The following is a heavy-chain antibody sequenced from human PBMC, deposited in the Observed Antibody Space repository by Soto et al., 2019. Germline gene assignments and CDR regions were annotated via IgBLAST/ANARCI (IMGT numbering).Heavy chain of an antibody. CDR2: ISGSGGST. CDR3: AKDPAGSETGVPSDY. CDR1: GFTFSSYA. D-gene: IGHD7-27*01. Sequence: GGSLRLSCAASGFTFSSYAMSWVRKAPGKGLEWVSAISGSGGSTYYADSVKGRFTISRDNSKNTLYLQMNSLRAEDTAVYYCAKDPAGSETGVPSDYWGQGTLVTISS. V-gene: IGHV3-23*01. J-gene: IGHJ4*02.